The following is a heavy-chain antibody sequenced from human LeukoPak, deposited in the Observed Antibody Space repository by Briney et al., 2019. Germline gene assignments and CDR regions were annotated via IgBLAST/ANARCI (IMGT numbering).Heavy chain of an antibody. CDR3: AGATDYGDYLDY. Sequence: ASETLSLTCTVSGGSISSYYWSWIRQPPGKGLEWIGYIYYSGSTNYNPSLKSRVTISVDTSKNQFSLKLSSVTAADTAVYYCAGATDYGDYLDYWGQGTLVTVSS. J-gene: IGHJ4*02. V-gene: IGHV4-59*01. CDR2: IYYSGST. CDR1: GGSISSYY. D-gene: IGHD4-17*01.